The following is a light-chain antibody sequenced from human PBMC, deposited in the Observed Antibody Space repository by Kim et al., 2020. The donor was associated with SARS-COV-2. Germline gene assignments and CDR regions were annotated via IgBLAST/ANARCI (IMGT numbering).Light chain of an antibody. Sequence: GEGAARAWRARHNGGSSLAWDQQTPGEGPRRLIYEAAMRAGGSPDRVSGSGSGTDFTLTIGSLAPEDFAIYYCQQRGSWPPALTFGGGTKVDIK. CDR3: QQRGSWPPALT. CDR2: EAA. J-gene: IGKJ4*01. CDR1: HNGGSS. V-gene: IGKV3-11*01.